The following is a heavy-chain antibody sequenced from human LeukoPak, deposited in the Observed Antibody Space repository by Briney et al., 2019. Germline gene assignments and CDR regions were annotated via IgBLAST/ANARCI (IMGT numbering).Heavy chain of an antibody. CDR2: ISGSGGST. D-gene: IGHD3-3*01. CDR1: GFTFSSYA. Sequence: PGGSLRLSCAASGFTFSSYAMSWVRQAPGKGLEWVSGISGSGGSTYYADSVKGRFTISRDDSKNTLYLQMNSLRAEDTAVYYCAKTTHYDFRSDYPEYYFDYWGQGTLVTVSS. CDR3: AKTTHYDFRSDYPEYYFDY. V-gene: IGHV3-23*01. J-gene: IGHJ4*02.